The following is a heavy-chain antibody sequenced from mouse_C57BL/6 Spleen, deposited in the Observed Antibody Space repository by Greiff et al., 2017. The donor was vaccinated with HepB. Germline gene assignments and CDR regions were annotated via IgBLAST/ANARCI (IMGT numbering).Heavy chain of an antibody. CDR3: ARSPITTVVAPFDY. D-gene: IGHD1-1*01. Sequence: QVHVKQSGAELVKPGASVKISCKASGYAFSSYWMNWVKQRPGKGLEWIGQIYPGDGDTNYNGKFKGKATLTADKSSSTAYMQLSSLTSEDSAVYFCARSPITTVVAPFDYWGQGTTLTVSS. CDR1: GYAFSSYW. J-gene: IGHJ2*01. V-gene: IGHV1-80*01. CDR2: IYPGDGDT.